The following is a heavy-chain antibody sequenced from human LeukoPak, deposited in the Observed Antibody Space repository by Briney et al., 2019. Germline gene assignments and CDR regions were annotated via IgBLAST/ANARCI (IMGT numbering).Heavy chain of an antibody. D-gene: IGHD2-21*02. CDR2: INHSGST. CDR3: ARPYCGGDRYSGAFDI. Sequence: SETLSLTCAVYGGSFSGYYWSWIRRPPWKGLEWIGEINHSGSTNYNPSLKSRVTISLDTSKNQFSLKLSSVTAADTAVYYCARPYCGGDRYSGAFDIWGQGTMVTVSS. V-gene: IGHV4-34*01. CDR1: GGSFSGYY. J-gene: IGHJ3*02.